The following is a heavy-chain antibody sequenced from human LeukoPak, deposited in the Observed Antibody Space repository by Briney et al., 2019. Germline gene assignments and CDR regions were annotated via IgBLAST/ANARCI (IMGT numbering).Heavy chain of an antibody. D-gene: IGHD3-16*02. Sequence: GGSLRLSCAASGFTFSSYWMSWVRQAPGKGLEWVSNIKQDGSEKYYVDSLKGRFTISRDNAKNSLYLQMNSLRAEDTAVYYCARGYISPRMNWFDPWGQGTLVTVSS. V-gene: IGHV3-7*05. CDR2: IKQDGSEK. J-gene: IGHJ5*02. CDR3: ARGYISPRMNWFDP. CDR1: GFTFSSYW.